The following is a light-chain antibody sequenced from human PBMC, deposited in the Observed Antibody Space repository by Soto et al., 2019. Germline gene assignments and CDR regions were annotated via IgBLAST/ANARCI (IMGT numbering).Light chain of an antibody. CDR2: GAS. V-gene: IGKV3-15*01. Sequence: TLITQSPATLSVSPGERATLSCRASQSVSSNLAWYQQKPGQAPRLLMYGASTRATGIPAMFSGSGSGTEFTLTISSLQSEDFAVYYCQQYNNWPWTFGQGTKVDIK. CDR3: QQYNNWPWT. J-gene: IGKJ1*01. CDR1: QSVSSN.